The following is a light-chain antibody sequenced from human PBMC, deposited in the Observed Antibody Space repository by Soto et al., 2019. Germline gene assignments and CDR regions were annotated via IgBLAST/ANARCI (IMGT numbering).Light chain of an antibody. CDR3: QQSYGTPWT. Sequence: DMKMTQSPSSLAASVGDRVSITCRASQNIRTYLNWYQQKPGKAPNLLIYAGSSLQSGVLSRFSGGGSGTDFRLTISSLQPEDFATYYCQQSYGTPWTFGQGTKVDIK. V-gene: IGKV1-39*01. CDR2: AGS. J-gene: IGKJ1*01. CDR1: QNIRTY.